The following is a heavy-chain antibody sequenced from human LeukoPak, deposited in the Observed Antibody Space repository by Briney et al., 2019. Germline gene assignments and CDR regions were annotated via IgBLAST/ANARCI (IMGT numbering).Heavy chain of an antibody. CDR3: ARLKTTLWSGSFPETNWFDP. CDR1: GGTFSSYA. Sequence: ASVKVSCKASGGTFSSYAISWVRQAPGQGLEWMGGIIPIFGTANYAQKFQGRVTITADESTSTAYMELSSLRSEDTAVYYCARLKTTLWSGSFPETNWFDPWGQGTLVTVSS. J-gene: IGHJ5*02. V-gene: IGHV1-69*13. CDR2: IIPIFGTA. D-gene: IGHD3-3*01.